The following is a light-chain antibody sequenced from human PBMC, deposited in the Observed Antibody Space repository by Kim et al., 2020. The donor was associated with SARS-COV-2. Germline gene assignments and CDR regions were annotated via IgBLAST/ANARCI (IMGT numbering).Light chain of an antibody. J-gene: IGLJ3*02. CDR2: SDN. CDR1: RSNIGTNS. V-gene: IGLV1-44*01. Sequence: QTVLISCSGSRSNIGTNSVTWYRQLPGTAPKLLIYSDNQRPSGVPDRFSGSKSGTSASLAISGLQSDDEADYYCAAWDDSLDGLWVFGGGTKLTVL. CDR3: AAWDDSLDGLWV.